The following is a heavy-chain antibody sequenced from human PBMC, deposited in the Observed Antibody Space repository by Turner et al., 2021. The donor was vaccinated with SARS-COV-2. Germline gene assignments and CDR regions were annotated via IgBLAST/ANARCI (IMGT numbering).Heavy chain of an antibody. CDR1: GFTFSKFF. J-gene: IGHJ4*02. CDR3: ASPFDY. V-gene: IGHV3-74*01. CDR2: ISDDGSSP. Sequence: EVQLVESGGGLVQPEGSLRLSCAASGFTFSKFFMHWVRQAPGKGLVWVSRISDDGSSPAYADSVKGRFTISRDNAKNTLYLQMNSLTAEDSAVYYCASPFDYWGQGTLVTVSS.